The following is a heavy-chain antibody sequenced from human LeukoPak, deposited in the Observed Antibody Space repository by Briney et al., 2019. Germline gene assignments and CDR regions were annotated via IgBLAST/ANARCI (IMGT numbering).Heavy chain of an antibody. D-gene: IGHD6-6*01. CDR2: ISSSNSYI. CDR3: ARENIAATGNSLVNWFDP. Sequence: TGGSLRLSCAASGFTSSSYSMNWVRQAPGKGLEWVSSISSSNSYIYYADSVTGRFTISRDNAKNSLYLQMNSLRAEDTAVYYCARENIAATGNSLVNWFDPWGQGTLVTVSS. CDR1: GFTSSSYS. J-gene: IGHJ5*02. V-gene: IGHV3-21*01.